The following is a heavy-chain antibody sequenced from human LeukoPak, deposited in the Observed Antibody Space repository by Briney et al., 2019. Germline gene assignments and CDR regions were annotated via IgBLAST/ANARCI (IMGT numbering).Heavy chain of an antibody. CDR2: IYYSGST. V-gene: IGHV4-31*03. J-gene: IGHJ4*02. Sequence: SETLSLTCTVSGGSISSGGYYWSWIRQHPGKGLEWIGYIYYSGSTYYNPSLKSRITISVDTSKNQFSLKLSSVTAADTAVYYCARFAYCGGHCWYYFDYWGQGSLVTVSS. CDR3: ARFAYCGGHCWYYFDY. CDR1: GGSISSGGYY. D-gene: IGHD2-21*02.